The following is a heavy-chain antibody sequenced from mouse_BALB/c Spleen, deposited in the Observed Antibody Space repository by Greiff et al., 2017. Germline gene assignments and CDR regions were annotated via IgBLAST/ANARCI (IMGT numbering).Heavy chain of an antibody. CDR1: GFTFSSYT. Sequence: EVMLVESGGGLVQPGGSLKLSCAASGFTFSSYTMSWVRQTPEKRLEWVAYISNGGGSTYYPDTVKGRFTISRDNAKNTLYLQMSSLKSEDTAMYYCARHGTGGYFDYWGQGTTLTVSS. CDR2: ISNGGGST. V-gene: IGHV5-12-2*01. D-gene: IGHD4-1*01. CDR3: ARHGTGGYFDY. J-gene: IGHJ2*01.